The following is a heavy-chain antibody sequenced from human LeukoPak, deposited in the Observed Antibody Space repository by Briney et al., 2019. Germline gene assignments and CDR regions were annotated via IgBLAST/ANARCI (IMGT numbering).Heavy chain of an antibody. J-gene: IGHJ3*02. CDR2: INPNSGGT. Sequence: ASVKFSCKASGYTFTGYYMHWVRQAPGQGLEWMGWINPNSGGTNYAQKFQGWVTMTRDTSISTAYMELSRLRSDDTAVYYCARSTEDNAFDIWGQGTMVTVSS. CDR1: GYTFTGYY. CDR3: ARSTEDNAFDI. V-gene: IGHV1-2*04. D-gene: IGHD2-15*01.